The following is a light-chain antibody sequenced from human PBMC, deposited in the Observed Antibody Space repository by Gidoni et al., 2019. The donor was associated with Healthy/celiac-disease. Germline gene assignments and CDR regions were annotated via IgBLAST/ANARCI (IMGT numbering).Light chain of an antibody. CDR2: DAS. CDR1: QSISSY. J-gene: IGKJ2*01. Sequence: DIQRTHSPSSLSASVGDRVPITRRASQSISSYLKWYKQKPGKAPKILIYDASTLQKGVTTRFSGSGSGTDVTITISSLQPEDFAAYYCHQQYSTPPYTFXQXTKLEIK. CDR3: HQQYSTPPYT. V-gene: IGKV1-39*01.